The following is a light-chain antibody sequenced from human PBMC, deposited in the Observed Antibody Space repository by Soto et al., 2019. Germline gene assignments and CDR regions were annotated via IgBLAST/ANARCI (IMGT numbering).Light chain of an antibody. CDR1: SSDVGGYNY. CDR2: EVS. CDR3: SSYTSSSTLV. J-gene: IGLJ1*01. V-gene: IGLV2-14*01. Sequence: QSVLTHPASVSGSPGQSITISCTGTSSDVGGYNYVSWYQQHPGKAPKLMIYEVSNRPSGVSNRFSGSKSGNTASLTISGLQAEEEADYYCSSYTSSSTLVFGTRTKVTVL.